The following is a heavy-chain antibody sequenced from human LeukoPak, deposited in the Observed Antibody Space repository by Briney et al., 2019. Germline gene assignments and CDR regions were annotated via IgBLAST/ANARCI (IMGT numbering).Heavy chain of an antibody. J-gene: IGHJ5*02. Sequence: SETLSLTCAVYGGSFSGYYWSWIRQPPGKGLEWIGEINHSGSTNYNPSLKSRVTISVDTSKNQFSLKLSSVTAADTAVYYCARMPDSLTGLLMDDWFDPWGQGTLVTVSS. D-gene: IGHD3-9*01. CDR3: ARMPDSLTGLLMDDWFDP. CDR2: INHSGST. CDR1: GGSFSGYY. V-gene: IGHV4-34*01.